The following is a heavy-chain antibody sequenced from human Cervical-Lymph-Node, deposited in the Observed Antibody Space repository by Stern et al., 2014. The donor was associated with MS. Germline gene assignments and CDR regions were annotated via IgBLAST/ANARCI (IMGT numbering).Heavy chain of an antibody. CDR3: ARDRYYQYFDY. D-gene: IGHD3-22*01. CDR2: ISGNGGST. Sequence: EVQLVESGGGLVQPGGSLRLSCAASGFTFNNYAMSWVRQAPGKGLERVSAISGNGGSTYYADSEKGRFTISRDNSKNTRYLQMNSLRAEDTAVYYCARDRYYQYFDYWGQGTLVTVSS. V-gene: IGHV3-23*04. J-gene: IGHJ4*02. CDR1: GFTFNNYA.